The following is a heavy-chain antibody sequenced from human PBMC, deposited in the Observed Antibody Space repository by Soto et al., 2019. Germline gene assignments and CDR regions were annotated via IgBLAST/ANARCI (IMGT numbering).Heavy chain of an antibody. CDR1: ADTFTSYY. CDR3: ARDYYYGSGSYYQPLGAFDI. CDR2: INPNSGGT. D-gene: IGHD3-10*01. Sequence: ASVKVSCKAPADTFTSYYIHWVRQAPGQGLEWMGWINPNSGGTNYAQKFQGRVTMTRDTSISTAYMELSRLRSDDTAVYYCARDYYYGSGSYYQPLGAFDIWGQGTMVTVSS. V-gene: IGHV1-2*02. J-gene: IGHJ3*02.